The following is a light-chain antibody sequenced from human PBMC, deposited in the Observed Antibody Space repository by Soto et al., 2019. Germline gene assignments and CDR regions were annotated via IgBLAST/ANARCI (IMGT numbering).Light chain of an antibody. CDR1: QSVSSIY. J-gene: IGKJ4*01. CDR3: QQYDESPI. V-gene: IGKV3-20*01. CDR2: GVS. Sequence: EFVLTQSPDTLSLSPGARASLSCRVSQSVSSIYLAWDQQTPGQAPRLLIYGVSTRATGIPDRFRGSGSGTDFTLTITRLEHEDFAVSWCQQYDESPIFGGGTKVDTK.